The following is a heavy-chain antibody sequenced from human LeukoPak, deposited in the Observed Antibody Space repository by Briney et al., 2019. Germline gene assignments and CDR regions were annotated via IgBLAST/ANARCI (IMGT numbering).Heavy chain of an antibody. V-gene: IGHV3-23*01. J-gene: IGHJ5*02. CDR2: ITGGHYPT. Sequence: GGSLRLSCAASGFTFSSFAMTWVRQAPGKGLEWVSSITGGHYPTYNTDSVKRRFTISRDNSKNTLYLQMNSLRADDTAVYYCTKDPNGDYVGAFDPWGQGTLVTVSS. D-gene: IGHD4-17*01. CDR1: GFTFSSFA. CDR3: TKDPNGDYVGAFDP.